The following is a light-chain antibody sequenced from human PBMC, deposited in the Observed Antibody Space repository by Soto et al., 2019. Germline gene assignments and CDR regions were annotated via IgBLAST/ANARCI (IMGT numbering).Light chain of an antibody. CDR1: QGVDNY. Sequence: EIVLTQSPGTLSLSPGERATLSCRASQGVDNYLAWYQQKPVQAPRLLIYGASSRDTGIPDRFSGSGYGTDFTLTISRLEPEDFAVYYCHQYGVSPVTFGQGTTVEIK. CDR3: HQYGVSPVT. V-gene: IGKV3-20*01. J-gene: IGKJ1*01. CDR2: GAS.